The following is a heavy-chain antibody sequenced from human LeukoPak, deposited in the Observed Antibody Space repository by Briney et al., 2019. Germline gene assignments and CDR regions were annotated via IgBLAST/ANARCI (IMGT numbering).Heavy chain of an antibody. CDR1: GFTVSSNY. Sequence: GGSLRLSCAASGFTVSSNYMSWVRQAPGKGLEWVSAIYSGGSTYYADSVKGRFTISRDNAKNSLYLQMNSLRAEDTAVYYCARVKRYYYDSSGYSDYWGQGTLVTVSS. CDR3: ARVKRYYYDSSGYSDY. J-gene: IGHJ4*02. D-gene: IGHD3-22*01. V-gene: IGHV3-53*01. CDR2: IYSGGST.